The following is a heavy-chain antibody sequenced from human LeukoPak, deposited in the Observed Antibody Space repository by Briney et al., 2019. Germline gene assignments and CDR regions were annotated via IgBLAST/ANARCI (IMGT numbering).Heavy chain of an antibody. CDR2: IYTSGST. Sequence: SETLSLTCTVSGGSISSYYWSWIRQPAGKGLEWIGRIYTSGSTNYNPSLKRRVTMSVDTSKNQFSLKLSSVTAADTAVYYCARDSLIMPEYCSSTSCFYYYGMDVWGQGTTVTVSS. J-gene: IGHJ6*02. D-gene: IGHD2-2*01. CDR3: ARDSLIMPEYCSSTSCFYYYGMDV. V-gene: IGHV4-4*07. CDR1: GGSISSYY.